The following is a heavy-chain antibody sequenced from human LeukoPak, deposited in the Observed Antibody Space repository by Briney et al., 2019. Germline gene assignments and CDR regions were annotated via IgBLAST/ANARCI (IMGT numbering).Heavy chain of an antibody. V-gene: IGHV1-2*02. J-gene: IGHJ4*02. CDR2: INPNSGGT. Sequence: ASVKVSCKASGYTFTGYYMHWVRQAPGQGLGWMGWINPNSGGTNYAQKFQGRVTMTRDTSISTAYMELSRLRSDDTAVYYCARDGARYDILTGYGFDYWGQGTLVTVSS. D-gene: IGHD3-9*01. CDR1: GYTFTGYY. CDR3: ARDGARYDILTGYGFDY.